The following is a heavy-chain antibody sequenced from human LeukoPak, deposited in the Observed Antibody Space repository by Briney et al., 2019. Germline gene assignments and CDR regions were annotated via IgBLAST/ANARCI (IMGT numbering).Heavy chain of an antibody. CDR2: IYYSGST. J-gene: IGHJ4*02. CDR3: ARSSGYGEYFDY. Sequence: KPSETLSLTCTVSGGSVSSGSYYLSWIRQPPGKGLEWIGYIYYSGSTNYNPSLKSRVTISVDTSKNQFSLKLSSVTAADTAVYYCARSSGYGEYFDYWGQGMLVTVSS. D-gene: IGHD5-12*01. V-gene: IGHV4-61*01. CDR1: GGSVSSGSYY.